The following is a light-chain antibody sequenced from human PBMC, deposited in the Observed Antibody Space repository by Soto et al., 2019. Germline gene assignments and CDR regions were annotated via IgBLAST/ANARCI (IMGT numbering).Light chain of an antibody. CDR2: DVS. CDR1: SSDVGGYNY. CDR3: SSYTSSSTFFYV. V-gene: IGLV2-14*01. J-gene: IGLJ1*01. Sequence: QSVLTQPASVYGSPGQSITISYTGTSSDVGGYNYVSWYQQHPGKAPKLMIYDVSNRPSGVSNRFSGSKSGNTASLTISGLQAEDEADYYCSSYTSSSTFFYVFVTGTKVTVL.